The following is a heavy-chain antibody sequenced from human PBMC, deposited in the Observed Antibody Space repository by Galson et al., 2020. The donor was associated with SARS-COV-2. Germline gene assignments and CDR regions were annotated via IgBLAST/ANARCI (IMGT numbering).Heavy chain of an antibody. Sequence: SVKVSCKASGGTFSSYAISWVRQAPGQGLEWMGGIIPIFGTANYAQKFQGRVTITADESTSTAYMELSSLRSEDTAVYYCAREIMGYDSSGYYYPYFDYWGQGTLVTVSS. D-gene: IGHD3-22*01. CDR2: IIPIFGTA. V-gene: IGHV1-69*13. CDR1: GGTFSSYA. CDR3: AREIMGYDSSGYYYPYFDY. J-gene: IGHJ4*02.